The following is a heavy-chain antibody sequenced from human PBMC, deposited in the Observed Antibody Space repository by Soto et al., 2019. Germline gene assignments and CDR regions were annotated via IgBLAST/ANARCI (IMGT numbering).Heavy chain of an antibody. D-gene: IGHD1-26*01. J-gene: IGHJ4*02. CDR1: GGSISRYY. Sequence: PSETLSLTCTVSGGSISRYYWSWIRQPPGKGLEWIGYIYYSGSTNYNPSLKSRVTISVDTSKNHFSLKLSSVTAADTAVYYCARRYGGNLDYWGQGTLVTVSS. CDR3: ARRYGGNLDY. CDR2: IYYSGST. V-gene: IGHV4-59*08.